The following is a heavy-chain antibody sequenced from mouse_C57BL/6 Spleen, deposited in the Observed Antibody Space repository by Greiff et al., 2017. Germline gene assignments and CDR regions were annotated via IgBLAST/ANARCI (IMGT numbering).Heavy chain of an antibody. Sequence: VQLQQSGAELVRPGSSVKLSCKSSGYTFTSYGINWVKQRPGQGLEWIGYIYIGNGYTDYNEKFKGKATLTSDTSSSTAYMQLSSRTSEDSAIYFCARGTAITTVVDYHSIDYWGQGTSVTVSS. V-gene: IGHV1-58*01. CDR2: IYIGNGYT. D-gene: IGHD1-1*01. CDR1: GYTFTSYG. CDR3: ARGTAITTVVDYHSIDY. J-gene: IGHJ4*01.